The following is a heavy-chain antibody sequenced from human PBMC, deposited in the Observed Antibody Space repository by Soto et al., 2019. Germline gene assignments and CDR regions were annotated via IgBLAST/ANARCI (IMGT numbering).Heavy chain of an antibody. CDR3: SSQDCSGDSSQRPN. Sequence: EVQLVESGGGLVQPGGSLKLPCAASGFTFSGSVMHWVRQASGKGLEWVGHIGRKANSYATTYAASVKGRFSISRDDSENTAYLQMHSLKTEDTAVYYCSSQDCSGDSSQRPNWGQGTLVTVSS. D-gene: IGHD2-15*01. CDR2: IGRKANSYAT. CDR1: GFTFSGSV. V-gene: IGHV3-73*02. J-gene: IGHJ4*02.